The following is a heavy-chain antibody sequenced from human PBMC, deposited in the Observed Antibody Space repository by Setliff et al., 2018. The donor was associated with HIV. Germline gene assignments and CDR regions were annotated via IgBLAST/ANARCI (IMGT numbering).Heavy chain of an antibody. Sequence: SVKVSCKAAGDIFSRYGISWVRQAPGQGREWMGGIIPIYGTANSAQKSQGRVTITRDTSANTAYMELSSLKSEDTAVYYCARDIGNVWHNWFDPWGQGTLVTVSS. CDR2: IIPIYGTA. J-gene: IGHJ5*02. CDR1: GDIFSRYG. CDR3: ARDIGNVWHNWFDP. D-gene: IGHD3-16*02. V-gene: IGHV1-69*05.